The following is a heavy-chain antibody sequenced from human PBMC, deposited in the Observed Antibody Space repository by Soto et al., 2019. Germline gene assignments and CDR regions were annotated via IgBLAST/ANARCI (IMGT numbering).Heavy chain of an antibody. V-gene: IGHV4-61*01. CDR1: GDSVSSGSYY. CDR3: VRDGYYGMDV. J-gene: IGHJ6*02. CDR2: IYYSGST. Sequence: SETLSLTCTVSGDSVSSGSYYWSWIRQPPGKGLEWIGYIYYSGSTNYNPSLKSRVTISVDTSKNQFSLKLSSVTAADTAVYYCVRDGYYGMDVWGQGTTVTVSS.